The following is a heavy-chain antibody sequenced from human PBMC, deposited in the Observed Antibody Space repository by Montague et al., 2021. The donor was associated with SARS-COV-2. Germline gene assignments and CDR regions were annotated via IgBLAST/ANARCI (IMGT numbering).Heavy chain of an antibody. J-gene: IGHJ5*01. D-gene: IGHD3-10*01. V-gene: IGHV2-5*08. CDR3: APLCFDSRNYYTHHNWFDS. CDR2: IYWDDDE. CDR1: GISLDSNGMG. Sequence: PALVKPTQNLTLTCTLSGISLDSNGMGVTWIRQPPGKALEWLALIYWDDDEHYSPSMRSRLTISKDTSENQVVLRMTNMDPMDTATYYCAPLCFDSRNYYTHHNWFDSWGQGILVTVSS.